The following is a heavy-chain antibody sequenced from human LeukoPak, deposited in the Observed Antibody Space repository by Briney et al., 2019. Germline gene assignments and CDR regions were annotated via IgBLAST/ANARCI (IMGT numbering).Heavy chain of an antibody. Sequence: AGGSLRLSCAASGFTFSSYAMHWVRQAPGKGLEYVSAISSNGGSTYYANSVKGRFTISRDNSKNTLYLQMGSLRAEDMAVYYCARSPRIYCGGDCYPYYFDYWGQGTLVTVSS. CDR3: ARSPRIYCGGDCYPYYFDY. CDR2: ISSNGGST. J-gene: IGHJ4*02. D-gene: IGHD2-21*02. CDR1: GFTFSSYA. V-gene: IGHV3-64*01.